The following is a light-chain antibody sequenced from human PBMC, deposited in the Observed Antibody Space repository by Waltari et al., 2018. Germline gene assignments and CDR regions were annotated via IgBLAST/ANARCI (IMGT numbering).Light chain of an antibody. J-gene: IGLJ1*01. CDR3: AAWDDSLSVSYV. CDR2: RSN. CDR1: NSNIGRNS. Sequence: QSVLTQPPSASGTPGQTVTISCSGTNSNIGRNSVFWYQQLPGTAPKLLIDRSNQRPSGVPDRFSCSKSGTSASLAISGLRSEDEADYYCAAWDDSLSVSYVFGSGTKVTV. V-gene: IGLV1-47*01.